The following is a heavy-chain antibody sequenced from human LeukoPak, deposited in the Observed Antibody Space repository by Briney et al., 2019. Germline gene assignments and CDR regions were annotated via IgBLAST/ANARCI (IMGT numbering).Heavy chain of an antibody. CDR3: AKDSYYGLALDY. J-gene: IGHJ4*02. D-gene: IGHD3-10*01. V-gene: IGHV3-30*18. Sequence: HPGGSLRLSCAASGFTFSSYVMHWVRQAPGKGLEWVAVISYDGSNKYYADSVKGRFTISRDNPKNTLYLQVNSLRAEDTAVYYCAKDSYYGLALDYWGQGTLVTVSS. CDR1: GFTFSSYV. CDR2: ISYDGSNK.